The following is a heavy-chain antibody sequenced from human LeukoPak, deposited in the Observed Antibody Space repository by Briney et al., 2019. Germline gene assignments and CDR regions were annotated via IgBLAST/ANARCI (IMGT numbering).Heavy chain of an antibody. V-gene: IGHV4-59*01. CDR2: IYYSGST. CDR3: AGAYSSGWYAGPYFDY. Sequence: SETLSLTCTVSGGSISSYYWSWIRQPPGKGLEWIGYIYYSGSTNYNPSLKSRVTISVDTSKNQFSLKLSSVTAADTAVYYCAGAYSSGWYAGPYFDYWGQGTLVTVSS. D-gene: IGHD6-19*01. CDR1: GGSISSYY. J-gene: IGHJ4*02.